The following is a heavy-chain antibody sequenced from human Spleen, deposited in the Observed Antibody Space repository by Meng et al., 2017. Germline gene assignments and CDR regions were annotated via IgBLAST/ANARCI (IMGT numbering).Heavy chain of an antibody. CDR3: VPRTTYFDS. D-gene: IGHD4-11*01. CDR2: ISSTGGAT. CDR1: GFTFSTVG. J-gene: IGHJ4*02. Sequence: EVRLLASGGGLVQPGGSLRLSCAASGFTFSTVGMNWFRQAPGKGLEWVSTISSTGGATYYADSVKGRLTISRENSKNTLYLQMNSLRAEDTAVYYCVPRTTYFDSWGLGTLVTVSS. V-gene: IGHV3-23*01.